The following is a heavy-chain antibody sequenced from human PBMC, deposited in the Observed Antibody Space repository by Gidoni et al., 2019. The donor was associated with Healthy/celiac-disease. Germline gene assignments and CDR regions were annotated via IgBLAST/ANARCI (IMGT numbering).Heavy chain of an antibody. CDR3: ARDGSYRYATGAFDF. CDR2: INPNRGGT. CDR1: FTGYY. Sequence: FTGYYMHWVRQAPGQGLEWMGWINPNRGGTNYAQKFQGRVTMTRDTSISTAYMELSRLRADDTAVYYCARDGSYRYATGAFDFWGQGTMVTVSS. J-gene: IGHJ3*01. V-gene: IGHV1-2*02. D-gene: IGHD1-26*01.